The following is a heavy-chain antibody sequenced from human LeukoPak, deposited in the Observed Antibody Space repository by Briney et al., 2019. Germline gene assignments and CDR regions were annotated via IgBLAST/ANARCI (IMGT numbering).Heavy chain of an antibody. CDR1: GFAFSSYA. D-gene: IGHD3-3*01. CDR3: ANDATDFWSGYQTPI. CDR2: ISGSGGST. Sequence: GGSLRLSCAASGFAFSSYAMSWVRQAPRKGLEWVSAISGSGGSTYYADSMKGRFTISRDNPKNTLYLQMNSLRAEDTAVYYCANDATDFWSGYQTPIWGQGTLVTVSS. V-gene: IGHV3-23*01. J-gene: IGHJ4*02.